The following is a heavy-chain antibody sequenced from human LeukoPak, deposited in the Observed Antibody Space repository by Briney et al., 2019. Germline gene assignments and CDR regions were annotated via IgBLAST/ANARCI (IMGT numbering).Heavy chain of an antibody. CDR1: GGSFSGYY. CDR2: INHSGST. D-gene: IGHD2-15*01. Sequence: PSETLSLTCAVYGGSFSGYYWSWIRQPPGKGLEWIGEINHSGSTNYNPSLKSRVTISVDTSKNQFSLKLSSVTAADTAVYYCARGLGYCSGGSCRKNRAFDIWGQGTMVTVSS. V-gene: IGHV4-34*01. J-gene: IGHJ3*02. CDR3: ARGLGYCSGGSCRKNRAFDI.